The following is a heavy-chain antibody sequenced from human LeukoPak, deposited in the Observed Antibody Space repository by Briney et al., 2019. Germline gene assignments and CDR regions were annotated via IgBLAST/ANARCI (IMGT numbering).Heavy chain of an antibody. J-gene: IGHJ5*02. CDR1: GYTFTGYY. CDR3: AMDPGSGVGGWFDP. Sequence: GASVSVSCKASGYTFTGYYMHWVRQAPGQGLEWMGWINPNSGGTNYAQKFQGRVTITRDMSTSTVYMELSSLRAEDTAVYYCAMDPGSGVGGWFDPWGQGTLVTVSS. V-gene: IGHV1-2*02. D-gene: IGHD3-10*01. CDR2: INPNSGGT.